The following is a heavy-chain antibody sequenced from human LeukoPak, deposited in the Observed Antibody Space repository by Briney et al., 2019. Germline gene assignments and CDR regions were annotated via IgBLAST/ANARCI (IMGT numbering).Heavy chain of an antibody. J-gene: IGHJ4*01. CDR3: ASSFSYDSRDC. V-gene: IGHV4-34*01. D-gene: IGHD3-22*01. CDR1: GGSFSGYF. CDR2: ITPSGST. Sequence: SETLSLTCVVYGGSFSGYFWSWTRQPPGKGLEWIGEITPSGSTNYNPSLKSRVSISIDTSKKKLSLRLTSVTAADSAVYYCASSFSYDSRDCWGQGSLVTVSS.